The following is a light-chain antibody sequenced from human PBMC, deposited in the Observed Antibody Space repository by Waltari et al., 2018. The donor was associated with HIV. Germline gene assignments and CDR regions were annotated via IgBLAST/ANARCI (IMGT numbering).Light chain of an antibody. J-gene: IGLJ2*01. CDR2: YEG. CDR3: QVWDANTDVV. Sequence: SYVLTQTPSVSVAPGKTATLTCEGSDIGTRSVHWYRQKPGQAPVLVIYYEGERPSGIAGRFSGSSSGNTATLTISRVGVGDEADYYCQVWDANTDVVFGTGTKLTVL. V-gene: IGLV3-21*04. CDR1: DIGTRS.